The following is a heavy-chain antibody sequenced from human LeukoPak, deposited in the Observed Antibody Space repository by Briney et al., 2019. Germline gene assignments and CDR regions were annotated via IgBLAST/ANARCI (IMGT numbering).Heavy chain of an antibody. CDR2: VYASGIT. V-gene: IGHV4-4*07. Sequence: SETLSLTCTVSGGSISGYYWSWIRHPAGKGLEWIGRVYASGITHYNPSVKSRVTTSVDASRNQFSLKLSSVTAADTAVYFCARDIGYCTSANCYGRFNWFDPWGQGTLVPVSS. D-gene: IGHD2-2*01. CDR3: ARDIGYCTSANCYGRFNWFDP. J-gene: IGHJ5*02. CDR1: GGSISGYY.